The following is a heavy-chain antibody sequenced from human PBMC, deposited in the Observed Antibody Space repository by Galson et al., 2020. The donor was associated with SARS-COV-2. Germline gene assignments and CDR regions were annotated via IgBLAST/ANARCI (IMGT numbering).Heavy chain of an antibody. V-gene: IGHV3-23*01. D-gene: IGHD7-27*01. Sequence: GGSLRLSCAASGFTFSSYAMSWVRQAPGKGLEWVSAISGSGGSTYYADSVKGRFTISRDNSKNTLYLQMNSLRAEDTAVYYCAKVSGSKTGVNWFDPGGQGTLVTVAS. J-gene: IGHJ5*02. CDR2: ISGSGGST. CDR1: GFTFSSYA. CDR3: AKVSGSKTGVNWFDP.